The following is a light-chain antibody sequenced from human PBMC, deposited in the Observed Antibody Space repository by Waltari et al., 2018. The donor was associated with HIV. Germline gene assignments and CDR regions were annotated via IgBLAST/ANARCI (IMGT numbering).Light chain of an antibody. CDR1: TGAVTSGYY. V-gene: IGLV7-43*01. Sequence: QTVVTQEPSLTVSPGGTVTLTCASSTGAVTSGYYPNWFQQKPGQAPRALIYSKSNKPPWTPARFSGSLLGGKAALTLSGVQPEEEAEYYCLLYYGGAVVFGGGTKLTVL. CDR2: SKS. J-gene: IGLJ2*01. CDR3: LLYYGGAVV.